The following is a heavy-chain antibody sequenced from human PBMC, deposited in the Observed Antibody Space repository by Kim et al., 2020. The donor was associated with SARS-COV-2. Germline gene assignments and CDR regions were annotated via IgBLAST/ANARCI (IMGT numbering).Heavy chain of an antibody. Sequence: GGSLRLSCAASGFTFSSYAMSWVRQAPGKGLEWVSVIYSGGSSTYYADSVKGRFTISRDNSKNTLYLQMNSLRAEDTAVYYCAKVTFPTGYSSSWYTFWYFDLWGRGTLVTVSS. J-gene: IGHJ2*01. V-gene: IGHV3-23*03. CDR1: GFTFSSYA. D-gene: IGHD6-13*01. CDR2: IYSGGSST. CDR3: AKVTFPTGYSSSWYTFWYFDL.